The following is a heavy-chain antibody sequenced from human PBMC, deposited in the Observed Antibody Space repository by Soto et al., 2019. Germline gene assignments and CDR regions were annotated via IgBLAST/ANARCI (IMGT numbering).Heavy chain of an antibody. J-gene: IGHJ5*02. Sequence: QVQLVQSGAEVKKPGASVKVSCKASGDTFTNFDINWVRQATGQGLEWMGWMRANSGDTGHAQKFQGRVSMTRNTSISTAYMELSSLRAEDTAVYYCVRYIYGQGFNAWGQGTLVIVSS. D-gene: IGHD5-18*01. CDR2: MRANSGDT. V-gene: IGHV1-8*01. CDR3: VRYIYGQGFNA. CDR1: GDTFTNFD.